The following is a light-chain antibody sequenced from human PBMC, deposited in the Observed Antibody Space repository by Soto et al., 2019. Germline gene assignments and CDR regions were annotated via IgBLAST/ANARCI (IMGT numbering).Light chain of an antibody. V-gene: IGKV3-20*01. CDR2: GAS. J-gene: IGKJ1*01. Sequence: EIALTQSPGTLSLSPGERATLSCRASQSVSSSYLARYQQKPGQAPRILIYGASSTATGIPDRFSGSGSGTDFTLTISRLEPEDCAVYYCQQYGSSPLTFGQGTKVEIK. CDR3: QQYGSSPLT. CDR1: QSVSSSY.